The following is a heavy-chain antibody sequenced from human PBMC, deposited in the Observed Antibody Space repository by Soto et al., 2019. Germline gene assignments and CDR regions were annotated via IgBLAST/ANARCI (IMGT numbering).Heavy chain of an antibody. Sequence: GGSLRLSCAASGFTFTNYWMHWVRQVPGKGLVWVSRIDGVGTGTSYSDSVRGRFTISRDNAENTLYLQMNSLRAEDTALYYCTKVFEYWGQGTQVTVSS. V-gene: IGHV3-74*01. J-gene: IGHJ4*02. CDR3: TKVFEY. CDR1: GFTFTNYW. CDR2: IDGVGTGT.